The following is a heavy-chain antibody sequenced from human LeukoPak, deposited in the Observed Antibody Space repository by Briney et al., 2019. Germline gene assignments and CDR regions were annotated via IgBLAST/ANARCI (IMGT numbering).Heavy chain of an antibody. D-gene: IGHD3-10*01. CDR1: GFTFSSYS. V-gene: IGHV3-21*01. Sequence: GGSLRLSCAASGFTFSSYSMNWVRQAPGKGLEWVSSISSSSSYIYYADSVKGRFTISRDNAKNSLYLQMNSLRAEDTAVYYCARLRRDYYGSGSYRRYNWFDPWGQGTLVTVSS. CDR3: ARLRRDYYGSGSYRRYNWFDP. CDR2: ISSSSSYI. J-gene: IGHJ5*02.